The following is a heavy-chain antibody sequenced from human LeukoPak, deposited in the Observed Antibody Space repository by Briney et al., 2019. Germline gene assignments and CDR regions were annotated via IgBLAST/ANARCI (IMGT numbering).Heavy chain of an antibody. V-gene: IGHV4-59*01. Sequence: SETLSFTCTVSGGSISSYYWSWIPQPPGKGLEGFGYIYYSGSTNYNPSLKSRVTISVDTSKNQFSLKLSSVTAADTAVYYCARADDGGPGAAFDIWGQGTMVTVSS. CDR1: GGSISSYY. D-gene: IGHD4-23*01. CDR2: IYYSGST. CDR3: ARADDGGPGAAFDI. J-gene: IGHJ3*02.